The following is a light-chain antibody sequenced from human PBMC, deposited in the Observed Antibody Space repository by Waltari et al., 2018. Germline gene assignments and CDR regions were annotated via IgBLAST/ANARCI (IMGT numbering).Light chain of an antibody. V-gene: IGLV2-14*03. CDR2: DVR. CDR1: SSDLGCPSS. Sequence: QSALSQPASVSGSPGQSITLSCTGTSSDLGCPSSVPQYQHHPGKAPKLMIYDVRNRPSGVSYRFSGSKSANTASLTISGLQAEDEADYYCSSYTDSFTVVFGGGTRLTVL. J-gene: IGLJ3*02. CDR3: SSYTDSFTVV.